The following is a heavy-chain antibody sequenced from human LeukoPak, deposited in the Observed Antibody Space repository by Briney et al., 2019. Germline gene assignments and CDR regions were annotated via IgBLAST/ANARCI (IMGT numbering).Heavy chain of an antibody. J-gene: IGHJ6*02. Sequence: PGGSLRLSCAASGFILSGYFMSWVRQAPGKGLEWVASIKHDGSEEYYVDSVKGRFTISRDDAKSSLYLQMNSLRAEDTAVYYCARRNAMDVWGQGTTVIVFS. CDR3: ARRNAMDV. CDR2: IKHDGSEE. V-gene: IGHV3-7*03. CDR1: GFILSGYF.